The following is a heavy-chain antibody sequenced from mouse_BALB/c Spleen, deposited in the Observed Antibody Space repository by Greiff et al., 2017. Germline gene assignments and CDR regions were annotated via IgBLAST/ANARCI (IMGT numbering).Heavy chain of an antibody. CDR2: ISSGSSTI. Sequence: EVQLVESGGGLVQPGGSRKLSCAASGFTFSSFGMHWVRQAPEKGLEWVAYISSGSSTIYYADTVKGRFTISRDNPKNTLFLQMTSLRSEDTAMYYCARSMITAAMGDWGQGTSVTVSS. J-gene: IGHJ4*01. CDR3: ARSMITAAMGD. D-gene: IGHD2-4*01. CDR1: GFTFSSFG. V-gene: IGHV5-17*02.